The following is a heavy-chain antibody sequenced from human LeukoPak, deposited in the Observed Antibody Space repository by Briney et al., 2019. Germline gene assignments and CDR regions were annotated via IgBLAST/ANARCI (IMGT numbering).Heavy chain of an antibody. J-gene: IGHJ5*02. CDR2: IIPIFGTA. Sequence: ASVKVSCKASGGTFSSYAISWVRQAPGQGLEWMGGIIPIFGTANYAQKFQGRVTITADKSTSTAYMELSSLRSEDTAVYYCARSGTYGSGSDTGLMYNWFDPWGQGTLVTASS. V-gene: IGHV1-69*06. CDR3: ARSGTYGSGSDTGLMYNWFDP. CDR1: GGTFSSYA. D-gene: IGHD3-10*01.